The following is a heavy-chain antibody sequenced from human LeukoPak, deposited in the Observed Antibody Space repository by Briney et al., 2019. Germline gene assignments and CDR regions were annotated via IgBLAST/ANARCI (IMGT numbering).Heavy chain of an antibody. Sequence: GGSLRLSCAASGFTFSSYWMTWVRQAPGKGLEWVANIKQDGSEKFYVDSVKGRFTISRDNAKNSLHLQMNSLRAEDTAVYYCARDPYYYESSGYFFGAFDIWGQGTMVTVSS. CDR2: IKQDGSEK. CDR1: GFTFSSYW. V-gene: IGHV3-7*01. D-gene: IGHD3-22*01. CDR3: ARDPYYYESSGYFFGAFDI. J-gene: IGHJ3*02.